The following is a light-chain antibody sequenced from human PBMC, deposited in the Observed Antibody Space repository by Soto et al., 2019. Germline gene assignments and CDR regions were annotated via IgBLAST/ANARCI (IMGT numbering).Light chain of an antibody. CDR2: GAS. CDR3: QHYNYWPFT. V-gene: IGKV3-15*01. J-gene: IGKJ2*01. CDR1: QSVSSN. Sequence: EIVMTQSPATLSVSPGERATLSCRASQSVSSNLAWYQQKPGQAPSLLIYGASARATGIPARFSGSGSGTEFTRTISSLQSEDFAVYYCQHYNYWPFTFGQGTKLEIK.